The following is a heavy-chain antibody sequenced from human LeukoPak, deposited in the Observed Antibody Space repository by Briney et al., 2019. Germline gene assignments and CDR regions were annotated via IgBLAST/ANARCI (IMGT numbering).Heavy chain of an antibody. CDR3: AKGGESIAAAGTFFDY. CDR2: ITSAGNT. Sequence: PGGSLRLSCAAPGFTFSSYAMNSVRQAPGKGLEWVSAITSAGNTYYADSVKGRFTISRDSSKNTLYLQMNSLRSEDTAVYYCAKGGESIAAAGTFFDYWGQGTLVTVSS. V-gene: IGHV3-23*01. CDR1: GFTFSSYA. D-gene: IGHD6-13*01. J-gene: IGHJ4*02.